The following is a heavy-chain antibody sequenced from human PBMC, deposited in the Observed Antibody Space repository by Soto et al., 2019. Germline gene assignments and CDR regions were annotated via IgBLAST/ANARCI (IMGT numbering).Heavy chain of an antibody. Sequence: PGWSLRLSCAASGFTFSSYAMSWVRQAPGNGLEWVSAISGSGGSTYYADSVKGRFTISRDNSKNTLYLQMNSLRAEDTAVYYCAKGRLRGYSGSYYPFDYWGHGTLVTVSS. CDR1: GFTFSSYA. CDR3: AKGRLRGYSGSYYPFDY. CDR2: ISGSGGST. J-gene: IGHJ4*01. D-gene: IGHD1-26*01. V-gene: IGHV3-23*01.